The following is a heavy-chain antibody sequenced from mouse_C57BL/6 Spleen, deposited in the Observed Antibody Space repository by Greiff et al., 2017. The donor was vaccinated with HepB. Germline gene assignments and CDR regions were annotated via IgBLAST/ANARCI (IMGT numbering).Heavy chain of an antibody. Sequence: EVKLQESGPELVKPGDSVKISCKASGYSFTGYFMNWVMQSHGKSLEWIGRINPYNGDTFYNQKFKGKATLTVDKSSSTAHMELRSLTSEDSAVYYCARHYGSSYVGYWYFDVWGTGTTVTVSS. CDR2: INPYNGDT. CDR1: GYSFTGYF. J-gene: IGHJ1*03. CDR3: ARHYGSSYVGYWYFDV. V-gene: IGHV1-20*01. D-gene: IGHD1-1*01.